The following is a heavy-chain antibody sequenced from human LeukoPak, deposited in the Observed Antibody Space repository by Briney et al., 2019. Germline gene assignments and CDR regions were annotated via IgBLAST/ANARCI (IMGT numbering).Heavy chain of an antibody. J-gene: IGHJ6*02. Sequence: NTSETLSLTCTASGGSISSYYWSWIRQPPGKGLEWIGYIYYSGGTNYNPSPKGRVTISVNTSKIHFSLKLSSVTAADTAVYYCARHLEYDFWSGYYRGYYGMDVWGQGTTVTVSS. V-gene: IGHV4-59*08. CDR1: GGSISSYY. CDR3: ARHLEYDFWSGYYRGYYGMDV. D-gene: IGHD3-3*01. CDR2: IYYSGGT.